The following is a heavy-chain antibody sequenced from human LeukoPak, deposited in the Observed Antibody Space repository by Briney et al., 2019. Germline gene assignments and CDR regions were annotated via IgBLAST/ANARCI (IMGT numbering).Heavy chain of an antibody. CDR3: AKGSGNSGFDY. Sequence: PGGSLRLSCAASGFTFSSYTMSWVRQAPGKGLEWVSSISGSGAGTYYADPVKGRFTISRDNSKNTLYLQMNSLRAEDTAVYYCAKGSGNSGFDYWGQGTLVTVSS. CDR1: GFTFSSYT. J-gene: IGHJ4*02. V-gene: IGHV3-23*01. D-gene: IGHD1-26*01. CDR2: ISGSGAGT.